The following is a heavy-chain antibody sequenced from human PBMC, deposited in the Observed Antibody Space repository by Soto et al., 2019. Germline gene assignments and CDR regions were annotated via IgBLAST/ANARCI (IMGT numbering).Heavy chain of an antibody. D-gene: IGHD2-2*01. CDR2: IGESGTPT. CDR1: GFTFSSFA. CDR3: ARYIPGVRYYGMDV. Sequence: PGGSLRLSCAASGFTFSSFAMKWVRPAPGKGLEWVSLIGESGTPTYYADSLKGRFTISRDNSGNTLFLEMYSLRAEDTAVYYCARYIPGVRYYGMDVWGQGTTVTVSS. J-gene: IGHJ6*02. V-gene: IGHV3-23*01.